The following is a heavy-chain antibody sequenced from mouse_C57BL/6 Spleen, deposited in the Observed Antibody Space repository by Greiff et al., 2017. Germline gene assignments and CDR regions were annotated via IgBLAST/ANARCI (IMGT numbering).Heavy chain of an antibody. CDR2: IDPSDSYT. V-gene: IGHV1-69*01. Sequence: QVQLQQPGAELVMPGASVKLSCKASGYTFTSYWMHWVKQRPGQGLEWIGEIDPSDSYTNYNQKFKGKSTLTVDKSSSTAYMQLSSLTSEDSAVYYCARLSSGTWFAYWGQGTLVTVSA. CDR3: ARLSSGTWFAY. D-gene: IGHD4-1*01. CDR1: GYTFTSYW. J-gene: IGHJ3*01.